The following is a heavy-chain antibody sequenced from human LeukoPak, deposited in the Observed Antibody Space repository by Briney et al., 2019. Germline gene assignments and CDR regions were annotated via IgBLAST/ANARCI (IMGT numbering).Heavy chain of an antibody. CDR2: IRSKAYGGTT. CDR1: GFTFGDYA. J-gene: IGHJ6*04. Sequence: GGSLRLSCTASGFTFGDYAMSWFRQAPGKGLEWLGFIRSKAYGGTTEYAASVKGRFTISRDDSKSIAYLQMNSLKTEDTAVYYCTRARGYSYGYADVWGKGTTVTVSS. D-gene: IGHD5-18*01. V-gene: IGHV3-49*03. CDR3: TRARGYSYGYADV.